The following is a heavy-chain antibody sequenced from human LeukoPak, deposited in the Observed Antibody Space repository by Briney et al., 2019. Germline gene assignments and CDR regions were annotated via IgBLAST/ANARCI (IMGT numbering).Heavy chain of an antibody. Sequence: SETLSLTCTVSGGSISSYYWSWIRQPPGKGLEWIGYIYYSGSTNYNPSLKSRVTLSVDTSKNQFSLKLSSVTAADTAVYYCARDPSSSWYNNWFDPWGQGTLVTVSS. D-gene: IGHD6-13*01. V-gene: IGHV4-59*01. CDR3: ARDPSSSWYNNWFDP. CDR2: IYYSGST. J-gene: IGHJ5*02. CDR1: GGSISSYY.